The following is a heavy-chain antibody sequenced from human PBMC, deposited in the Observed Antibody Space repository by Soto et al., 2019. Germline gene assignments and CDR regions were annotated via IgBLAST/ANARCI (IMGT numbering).Heavy chain of an antibody. Sequence: ASVKVSCKASGGTLRSYSISWVRQAPGQGLEWMGGIIPIFGTANYAQKFQGRVTIIADESTSTAYMELTNLRSEDTAVYYCARGDSGNYYSPNDCWGQGALVTVSS. CDR1: GGTLRSYS. V-gene: IGHV1-69*13. CDR3: ARGDSGNYYSPNDC. J-gene: IGHJ4*02. D-gene: IGHD1-26*01. CDR2: IIPIFGTA.